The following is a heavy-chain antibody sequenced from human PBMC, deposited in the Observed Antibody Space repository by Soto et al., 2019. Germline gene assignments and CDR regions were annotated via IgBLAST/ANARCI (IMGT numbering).Heavy chain of an antibody. D-gene: IGHD3-10*01. J-gene: IGHJ6*02. CDR3: ANLAGLWFGESGDYGMDV. CDR1: GFTFSSYG. CDR2: ISYDGSNK. Sequence: GGSLRLSCAASGFTFSSYGMHWVRQAPGKGLEWVAVISYDGSNKYYADSVKGRFTISRDNSKNTLYLQMNSLRAEDTAVYYCANLAGLWFGESGDYGMDVWGQGTTVTGSS. V-gene: IGHV3-30*18.